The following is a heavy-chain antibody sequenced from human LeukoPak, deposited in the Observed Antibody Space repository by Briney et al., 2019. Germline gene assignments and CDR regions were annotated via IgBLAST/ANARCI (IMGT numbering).Heavy chain of an antibody. J-gene: IGHJ4*02. Sequence: PSQTLSLTCTVSGGSISSGDYYWSWIRQPPGKGLEWIEYIYYSGSTYYNPSLKSRVTISVDTSKNQFSLKLSSVTAADTAVYYCARNAGRDGYNRLDYWGQGTLVTVSS. CDR1: GGSISSGDYY. CDR3: ARNAGRDGYNRLDY. V-gene: IGHV4-30-4*08. CDR2: IYYSGST. D-gene: IGHD5-24*01.